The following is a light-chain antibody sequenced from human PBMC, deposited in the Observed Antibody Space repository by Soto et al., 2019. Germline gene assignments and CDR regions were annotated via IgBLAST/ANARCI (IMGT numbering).Light chain of an antibody. J-gene: IGLJ2*01. CDR2: EVS. CDR3: SSYSDSNTLVV. CDR1: SSDIGSYPY. Sequence: QSVLTQPASVSGSPGQSVTISCTGTSSDIGSYPYVSWYQQHSGKAPKLMIFEVSNRPSGVSTRFSGSKSGNTASLTISGLQSEDEADYYCSSYSDSNTLVVFGGGTQLTVL. V-gene: IGLV2-14*03.